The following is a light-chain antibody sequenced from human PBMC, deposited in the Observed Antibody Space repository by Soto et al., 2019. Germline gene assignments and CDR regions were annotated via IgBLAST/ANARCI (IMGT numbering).Light chain of an antibody. J-gene: IGLJ1*01. CDR3: ASYRSGPLYV. Sequence: QSVLTQPASVSGSPGQSITISCTGTSSDVGGYNYVSWHQQHPGKGPKLMIYEVTHRPSGISDRFSGSKSGDTASLTISGLRAEDEADYYRASYRSGPLYVFGTGTKVTVL. V-gene: IGLV2-14*01. CDR2: EVT. CDR1: SSDVGGYNY.